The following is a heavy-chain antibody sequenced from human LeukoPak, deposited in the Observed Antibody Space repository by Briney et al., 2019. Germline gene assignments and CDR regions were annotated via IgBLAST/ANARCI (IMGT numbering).Heavy chain of an antibody. CDR2: TYYRSKWYN. CDR3: ARDESAVAAESTYYYYGMDV. V-gene: IGHV6-1*01. CDR1: GDSVSSNSAA. Sequence: SQTLSLTCAISGDSVSSNSAAWNWIRQSPSRGLEWLGRTYYRSKWYNGYAVSVKSRITINPDTSKNQFSLQLNSVTPEDTAVYYCARDESAVAAESTYYYYGMDVWGQGTTVTVSS. J-gene: IGHJ6*02. D-gene: IGHD2-15*01.